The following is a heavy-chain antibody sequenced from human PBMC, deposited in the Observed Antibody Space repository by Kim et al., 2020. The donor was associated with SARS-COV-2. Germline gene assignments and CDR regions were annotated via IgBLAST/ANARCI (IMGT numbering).Heavy chain of an antibody. D-gene: IGHD2-15*01. CDR1: GGTFSSYA. J-gene: IGHJ4*02. V-gene: IGHV1-69*04. CDR3: ARDWKTHCSGGSCYSYWGY. Sequence: SVKVSCKASGGTFSSYAISWVRQAPGQGLEWMGRIIPILGIANYAQNFQGRVTITADKSTSTAYMELSSLRSEDTAVYYCARDWKTHCSGGSCYSYWGYWGQGTLVTVSS. CDR2: IIPILGIA.